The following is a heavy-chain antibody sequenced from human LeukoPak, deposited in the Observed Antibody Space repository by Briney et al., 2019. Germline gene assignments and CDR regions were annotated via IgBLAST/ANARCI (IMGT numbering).Heavy chain of an antibody. V-gene: IGHV4-34*01. D-gene: IGHD2-2*01. CDR1: GGSFSGYY. CDR2: INHSGST. CDR3: ARASDLHCSSTSCYEGYYYYGMDV. Sequence: PSETLSLTCAVYGGSFSGYYWSWIRQPPEKGLEWIGEINHSGSTNYNPSLKSRVTISVDTSKNQFSLKLSSVTAADTAVYYCARASDLHCSSTSCYEGYYYYGMDVWGQGTTVTVSS. J-gene: IGHJ6*02.